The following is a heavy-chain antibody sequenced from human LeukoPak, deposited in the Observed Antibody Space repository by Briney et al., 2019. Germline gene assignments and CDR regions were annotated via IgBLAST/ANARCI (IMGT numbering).Heavy chain of an antibody. V-gene: IGHV3-30-3*01. Sequence: PGRSLRLSCAASGFTFSSYAMHWVRQAPGKGLEWVAVISYGGSNKYYADSVKGRFTISRDNSKNTLYLQMNSLRAEDTAVYYCARDPYLTGIAAAPLPQHWGQGTLVTVSS. CDR1: GFTFSSYA. CDR2: ISYGGSNK. J-gene: IGHJ1*01. CDR3: ARDPYLTGIAAAPLPQH. D-gene: IGHD6-13*01.